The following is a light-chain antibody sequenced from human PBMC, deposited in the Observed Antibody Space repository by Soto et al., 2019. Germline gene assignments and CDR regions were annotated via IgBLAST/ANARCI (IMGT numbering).Light chain of an antibody. CDR3: QSYDSSLSGSYV. V-gene: IGLV1-40*01. Sequence: QSVLTQPPSVSGAPGQRVTISCTGSSSNIGAGYDVHWYQRLPGTAHKVLIYGNNNRPSGVPDRFSGSKSGTSASLAITGLQAEDEADYYCQSYDSSLSGSYVFGTGTKVTVL. CDR1: SSNIGAGYD. CDR2: GNN. J-gene: IGLJ1*01.